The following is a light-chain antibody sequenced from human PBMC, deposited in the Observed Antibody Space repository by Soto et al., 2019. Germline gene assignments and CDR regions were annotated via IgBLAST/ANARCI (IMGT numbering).Light chain of an antibody. Sequence: QAVLTQPPSVSGAPGRRVTISCTGSSSNIGAGYDVHWYQQLPRTAPKLLIYGNNNRPSGVPDRFSASKSGTSASLAITGLQAEDEADYYCQSYDNSLSGAGVFGGGTKVTVL. CDR3: QSYDNSLSGAGV. J-gene: IGLJ3*02. CDR1: SSNIGAGYD. V-gene: IGLV1-40*01. CDR2: GNN.